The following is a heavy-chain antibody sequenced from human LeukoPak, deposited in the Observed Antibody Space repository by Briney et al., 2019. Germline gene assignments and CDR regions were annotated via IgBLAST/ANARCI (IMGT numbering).Heavy chain of an antibody. V-gene: IGHV1-3*01. CDR1: GYTFTSYN. CDR2: INGGNDNT. Sequence: ASVKVSCKASGYTFTSYNMHWVRQAPGQRLEWMGCINGGNDNTNYSPKFQGRVTMTRDTSTSTVYMELSSLRSDDTAVYYCARTAARRFDYWGQGTLVTVSS. CDR3: ARTAARRFDY. J-gene: IGHJ4*02. D-gene: IGHD6-6*01.